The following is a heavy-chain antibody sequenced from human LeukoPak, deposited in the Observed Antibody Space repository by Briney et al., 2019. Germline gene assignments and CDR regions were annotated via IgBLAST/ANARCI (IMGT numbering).Heavy chain of an antibody. Sequence: GGSLRLSCAGSGFTFSSYSKNWVRQAPGKGLEWVSSIGSTSSYIYYADSVKGRFTFSRDNAKNSLYLQMNSLRAEDTAVYYCARVKWGSSTSCSDYWGQGTLVTVSS. CDR1: GFTFSSYS. D-gene: IGHD2-2*01. J-gene: IGHJ4*02. CDR2: IGSTSSYI. V-gene: IGHV3-21*01. CDR3: ARVKWGSSTSCSDY.